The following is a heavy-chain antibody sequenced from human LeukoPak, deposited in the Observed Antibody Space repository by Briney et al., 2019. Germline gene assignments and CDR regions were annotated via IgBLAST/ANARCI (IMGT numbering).Heavy chain of an antibody. D-gene: IGHD4-17*01. CDR1: GFTFSSYS. Sequence: GGSLRLSCAASGFTFSSYSMNWVRQAPGKGLEWVSYISSSSNTIYYADSVKGRFTISRDNAKNSLYLQMNSLRDEDTAVYYCARHGALNDYGDYFDFWGQGTLVTVSS. CDR2: ISSSSNTI. V-gene: IGHV3-48*02. J-gene: IGHJ4*02. CDR3: ARHGALNDYGDYFDF.